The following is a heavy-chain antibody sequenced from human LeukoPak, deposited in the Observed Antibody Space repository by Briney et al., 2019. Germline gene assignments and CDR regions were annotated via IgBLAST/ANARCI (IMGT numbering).Heavy chain of an antibody. CDR2: ISAYNGNT. V-gene: IGHV1-18*01. CDR1: GYTFTSYG. Sequence: GASVKVSCKASGYTFTSYGISWVRQAPGQGLEWMGWISAYNGNTNYAQKLQGRVTMTTDTSTSTAYMELRSLRSDDTAVYYCARVNDYYDSSGYYHNYFDYWGQGTLVTVSS. D-gene: IGHD3-22*01. J-gene: IGHJ4*02. CDR3: ARVNDYYDSSGYYHNYFDY.